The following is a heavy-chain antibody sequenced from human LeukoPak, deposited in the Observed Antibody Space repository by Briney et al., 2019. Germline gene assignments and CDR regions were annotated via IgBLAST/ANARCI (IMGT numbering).Heavy chain of an antibody. V-gene: IGHV5-51*01. D-gene: IGHD5-18*01. CDR1: GYSFTSYW. CDR3: ARRASYGTVKYYFDY. Sequence: GESLKISCKGSGYSFTSYWIGWVRQMPGKGLECMGIIYPGDSDTRYSPSFQGQVTISADKSISTAYLQWSSQKASDTAMYCCARRASYGTVKYYFDYWGQGTLVTAPS. J-gene: IGHJ4*02. CDR2: IYPGDSDT.